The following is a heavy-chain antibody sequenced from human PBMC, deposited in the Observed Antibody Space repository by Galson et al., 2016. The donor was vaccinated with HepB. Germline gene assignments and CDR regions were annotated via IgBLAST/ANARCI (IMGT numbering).Heavy chain of an antibody. D-gene: IGHD3-3*01. J-gene: IGHJ3*01. CDR2: VIPSVGMT. CDR1: GGTFNDYT. CDR3: AIATGYWRGAGLDL. Sequence: SVRVSCTASGGTFNDYTLTWVRQAPGHGPEWMGGVIPSVGMTDYAERFKGRLTITADRFTTSPHLQFNSLTSEDTAMYSCAIATGYWRGAGLDLWGQGTVVTVSS. V-gene: IGHV1-69*10.